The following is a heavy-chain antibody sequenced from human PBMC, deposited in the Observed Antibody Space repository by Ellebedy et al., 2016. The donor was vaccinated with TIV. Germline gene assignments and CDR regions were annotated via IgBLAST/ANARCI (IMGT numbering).Heavy chain of an antibody. CDR1: GFTFTTYA. D-gene: IGHD4-17*01. J-gene: IGHJ6*02. CDR2: ISYDGSKI. V-gene: IGHV3-30*04. Sequence: PGGSLRLSCIASGFTFTTYAMHWVRQAPGKGLEWVAVISYDGSKISYADSVKGRFTISRDNANNTVHLQMNRLKTEDTAKYYWAKGFQVRGHNNKYGMNVWGQGTTVTVSS. CDR3: AKGFQVRGHNNKYGMNV.